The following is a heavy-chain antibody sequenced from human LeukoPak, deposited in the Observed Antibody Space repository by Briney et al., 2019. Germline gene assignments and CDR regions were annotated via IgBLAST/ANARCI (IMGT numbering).Heavy chain of an antibody. V-gene: IGHV1-69*04. CDR3: ARDSSVSPSGKLGVYYGMDV. CDR2: IIPILGKT. Sequence: GASVKVSCKSSGGTFSIFVISWVRHAPGQGLECMLSIIPILGKTDYAQRFQGRVTFTADTSTSTVYMELSSLRSEDTAVYYCARDSSVSPSGKLGVYYGMDVWGQGTSVTVSS. J-gene: IGHJ6*02. CDR1: GGTFSIFV. D-gene: IGHD3-22*01.